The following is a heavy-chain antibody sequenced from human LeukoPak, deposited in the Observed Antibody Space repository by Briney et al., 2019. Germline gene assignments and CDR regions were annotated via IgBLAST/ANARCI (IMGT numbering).Heavy chain of an antibody. Sequence: ASVKVSCKASGYTFPNYDISWVRQAPGQGLEWMGWISAYNGNTKYAQKLQGRVTMTTDTATSTAYMDLRSLRSDDTAVYYCARVGGSYLNYFDYWGQGTLVTVSS. D-gene: IGHD1-26*01. J-gene: IGHJ4*02. V-gene: IGHV1-18*01. CDR2: ISAYNGNT. CDR1: GYTFPNYD. CDR3: ARVGGSYLNYFDY.